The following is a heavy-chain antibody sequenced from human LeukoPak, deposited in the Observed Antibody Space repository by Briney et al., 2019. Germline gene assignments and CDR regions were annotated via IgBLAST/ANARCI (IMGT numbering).Heavy chain of an antibody. Sequence: GGSLRLSCAASGFTFSSYSMDWVRQAPGKGLEWVSSISSSSSYIYYADSVKGRFTISRDNAKNSLYLQMNSLRAEDTAVYYCASVVLRGVNYWGQGTLVTVSS. J-gene: IGHJ4*02. V-gene: IGHV3-21*01. CDR3: ASVVLRGVNY. CDR1: GFTFSSYS. D-gene: IGHD3-10*01. CDR2: ISSSSSYI.